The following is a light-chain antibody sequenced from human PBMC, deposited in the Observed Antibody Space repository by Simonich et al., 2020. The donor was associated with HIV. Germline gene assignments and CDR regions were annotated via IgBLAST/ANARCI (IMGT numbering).Light chain of an antibody. Sequence: NFMLTQPHSVSESPGKTVTISCTRSSGSIASNYVQWYQQRPGSAPTTMIYADNQRPSGVPDRFSGSIDSSSNSASLTISGLKTEDEADYFCQSFVSTTWVFGGGTKLTVL. CDR3: QSFVSTTWV. CDR1: SGSIASNY. J-gene: IGLJ3*02. CDR2: ADN. V-gene: IGLV6-57*03.